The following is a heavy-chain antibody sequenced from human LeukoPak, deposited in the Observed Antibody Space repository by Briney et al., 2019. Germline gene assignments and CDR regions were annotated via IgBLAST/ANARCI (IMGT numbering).Heavy chain of an antibody. J-gene: IGHJ3*02. D-gene: IGHD3-22*01. Sequence: GGSLRLSCAASGFTFGSYWMHWVRQAPGKGLVWVSGISWNSGSIGYADSVKGRFTISRDNAKNSLYLQMNSLRAEDTALYYCAKVLSAWYYDSSGYYYGLGDAFDIWGQGTMVTVSS. CDR3: AKVLSAWYYDSSGYYYGLGDAFDI. CDR1: GFTFGSYW. CDR2: ISWNSGSI. V-gene: IGHV3-9*01.